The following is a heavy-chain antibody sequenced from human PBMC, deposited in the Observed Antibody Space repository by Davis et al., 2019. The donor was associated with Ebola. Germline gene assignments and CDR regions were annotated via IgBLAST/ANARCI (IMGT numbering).Heavy chain of an antibody. J-gene: IGHJ4*02. V-gene: IGHV5-51*01. Sequence: GESLKISCKGSGYRFTSYWIAWVRQMPGKGLEWMGIIYPGDSDTRYSPSFQGQVTISADKSISTAYLQWSSLKASDTAMYYCARGSSSWYFDFDYWGQGTLVTVSS. CDR3: ARGSSSWYFDFDY. D-gene: IGHD6-13*01. CDR1: GYRFTSYW. CDR2: IYPGDSDT.